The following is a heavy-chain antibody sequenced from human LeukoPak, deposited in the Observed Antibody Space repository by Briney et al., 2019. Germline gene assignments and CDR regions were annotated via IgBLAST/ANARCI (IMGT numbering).Heavy chain of an antibody. CDR2: IKQDGSKK. CDR1: GFPFSSYW. CDR3: ARDLGLGYFDY. V-gene: IGHV3-7*01. Sequence: GGSLRLSCVASGFPFSSYWMTWVRQAPGKGLEWVANIKQDGSKKSYVDSVKGRFTISRDNAKNSLYLQMNSLRAEDTAVYYCARDLGLGYFDYWGQGSLVTVSS. J-gene: IGHJ4*02. D-gene: IGHD7-27*01.